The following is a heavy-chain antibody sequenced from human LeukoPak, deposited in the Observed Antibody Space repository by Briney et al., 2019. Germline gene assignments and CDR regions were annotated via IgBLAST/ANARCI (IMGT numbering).Heavy chain of an antibody. J-gene: IGHJ4*02. D-gene: IGHD3-9*01. CDR2: INPDDGST. Sequence: GGSLRLSCTASGFTFRKYWLHWVRQAPGKGLVWVSRINPDDGSTSYADSVRGRFTISTKNTVYLQMSSLRAEDTAVYYCARVRVTGYSNFAYWGQGTLVTVSS. V-gene: IGHV3-74*01. CDR1: GFTFRKYW. CDR3: ARVRVTGYSNFAY.